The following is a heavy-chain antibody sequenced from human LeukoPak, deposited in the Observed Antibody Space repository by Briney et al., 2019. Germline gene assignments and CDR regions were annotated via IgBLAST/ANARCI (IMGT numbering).Heavy chain of an antibody. D-gene: IGHD2-15*01. CDR2: MYYSGTT. J-gene: IGHJ4*02. V-gene: IGHV4-39*01. CDR1: GDSISSSNYY. Sequence: SETLSLTCTVSGDSISSSNYYWGWIRQPPGKGLEWIGSMYYSGTTYYNPSLKSRVTISVDTSKNQFSLKLSSVTAADTAVYYCARNYIVVVVAAIKRPTYFDYWGQGTLVNVSS. CDR3: ARNYIVVVVAAIKRPTYFDY.